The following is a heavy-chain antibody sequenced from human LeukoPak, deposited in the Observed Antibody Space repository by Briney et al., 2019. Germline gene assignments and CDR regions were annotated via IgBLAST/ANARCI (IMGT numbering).Heavy chain of an antibody. D-gene: IGHD2-21*01. J-gene: IGHJ4*02. CDR2: IFYTGST. CDR3: ASFYQAYYFDY. Sequence: PSQTLSLTCTVSGGSISSGDYYWSWIRQPPGKGLEWIGYIFYTGSTYYNPSLKSGVTISVDTSKNQFSLKLSSVTAADTAVYYCASFYQAYYFDYWGQGTLVTVSS. V-gene: IGHV4-30-4*01. CDR1: GGSISSGDYY.